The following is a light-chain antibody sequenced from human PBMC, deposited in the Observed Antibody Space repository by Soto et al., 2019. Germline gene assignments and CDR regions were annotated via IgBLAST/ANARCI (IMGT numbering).Light chain of an antibody. CDR3: KQRSNWPLT. Sequence: EIVLTQSPVILSLSPGERATLSCRASQSVSSYLAWYQQKPGQAPRLLIYDASNRATGIPARFSGSGSGTDFSLTISSLEPEDFAVYYCKQRSNWPLTFGQGTRLEIK. CDR2: DAS. CDR1: QSVSSY. V-gene: IGKV3-11*01. J-gene: IGKJ5*01.